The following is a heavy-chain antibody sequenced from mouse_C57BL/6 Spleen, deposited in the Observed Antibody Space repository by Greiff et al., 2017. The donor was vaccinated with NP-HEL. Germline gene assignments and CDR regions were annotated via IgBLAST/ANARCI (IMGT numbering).Heavy chain of an antibody. CDR1: GFTFSSYA. Sequence: DVKLEESGEGLVKPGGSLKLSCAASGFTFSSYAMSWVRQTPEKRLEWVAYISSGGDYIYYADTVKGRFTISRDNARNTLYLQMSSLKSEDTAMYYCTRGDGTDYFDYWGQGTTLTVSS. CDR2: ISSGGDYI. CDR3: TRGDGTDYFDY. D-gene: IGHD4-1*01. J-gene: IGHJ2*01. V-gene: IGHV5-9-1*02.